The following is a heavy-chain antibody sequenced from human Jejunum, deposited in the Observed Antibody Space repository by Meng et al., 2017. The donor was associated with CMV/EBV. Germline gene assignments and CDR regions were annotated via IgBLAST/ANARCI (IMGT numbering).Heavy chain of an antibody. D-gene: IGHD6-19*01. CDR3: AHRSPGYISGWDQGLFDY. J-gene: IGHJ4*02. V-gene: IGHV2-5*02. Sequence: QITLKESGPTLVKPTETLTLTCTFSGFSPSTSGEGVGWFRQPPGKALEWLAVIYWDDDKRYSPSLRNRLTITKDTSKNQVVLTMTNMDPVDTATYYCAHRSPGYISGWDQGLFDYWGQGTLVTVSS. CDR2: IYWDDDK. CDR1: GFSPSTSGEG.